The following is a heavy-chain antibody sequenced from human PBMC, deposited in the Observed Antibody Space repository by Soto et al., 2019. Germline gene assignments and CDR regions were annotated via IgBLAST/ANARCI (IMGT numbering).Heavy chain of an antibody. J-gene: IGHJ6*02. CDR1: GGSISSGDYY. D-gene: IGHD2-2*01. CDR2: IYYSGST. Sequence: SETLSLTSTVSGGSISSGDYYGRWIRQPPGKGLEWIGYIYYSGSTYYNPSLKSRVTISVDTSKNQFSLKLSSVTAADTAVYYCARKYCSSTSCYPGGMDVWGQGTTVKVSS. CDR3: ARKYCSSTSCYPGGMDV. V-gene: IGHV4-30-4*01.